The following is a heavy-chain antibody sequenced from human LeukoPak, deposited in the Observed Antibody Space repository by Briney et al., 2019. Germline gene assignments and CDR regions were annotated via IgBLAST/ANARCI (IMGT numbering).Heavy chain of an antibody. J-gene: IGHJ4*02. D-gene: IGHD1-26*01. V-gene: IGHV3-33*06. CDR2: IWSDGSYK. Sequence: PGRSLRLSCAASGFTFSRYGMHWVRQAPGKGLEWVTVIWSDGSYKYYANSVKGRFTISRDNYKSTLYLQMDSLRAEDTAVYYCAKDDDVGATTAIDYWGQGTLVTVSS. CDR1: GFTFSRYG. CDR3: AKDDDVGATTAIDY.